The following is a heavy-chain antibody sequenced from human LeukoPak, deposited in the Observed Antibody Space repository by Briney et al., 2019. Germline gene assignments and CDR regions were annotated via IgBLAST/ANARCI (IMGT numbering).Heavy chain of an antibody. CDR2: ITDGGSYI. CDR3: AKEYNGYNGVFDY. V-gene: IGHV3-21*01. CDR1: GLIFSTCS. Sequence: GGSLRLSCAASGLIFSTCSMDWVRQAPGKGLEWVSSITDGGSYIYYADSVKGRFTISRDNAKNSLYLQMNSLRAEDTAVYYCAKEYNGYNGVFDYWGQGTLVTVSS. D-gene: IGHD5-24*01. J-gene: IGHJ4*02.